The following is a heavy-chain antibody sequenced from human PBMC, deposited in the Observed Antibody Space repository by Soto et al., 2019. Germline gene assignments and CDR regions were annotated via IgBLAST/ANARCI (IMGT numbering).Heavy chain of an antibody. CDR2: IYWDDDK. J-gene: IGHJ3*02. D-gene: IGHD3-10*02. CDR3: AHSFYILFDDAFDI. Sequence: QITLKESGPTLVKPTQTLTLTCTFSGFSLSTSGVGVGWIRQPPGKALEWLALIYWDDDKRYSPSLKSRLTITKDTSKNQVVLTMTNMDPVDTAPYYCAHSFYILFDDAFDIWGQGTMVTVSS. CDR1: GFSLSTSGVG. V-gene: IGHV2-5*02.